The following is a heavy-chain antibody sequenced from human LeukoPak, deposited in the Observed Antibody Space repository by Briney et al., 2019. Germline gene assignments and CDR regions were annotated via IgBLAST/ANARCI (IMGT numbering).Heavy chain of an antibody. D-gene: IGHD1-26*01. J-gene: IGHJ4*02. CDR1: GFTFSSYA. V-gene: IGHV3-23*01. CDR3: AKSRGESRGASNY. CDR2: ISGSGDTT. Sequence: PGGSLRLSCAASGFTFSSYAMNWVRQAPGKGLEWVLFISGSGDTTYYADSVKGRFTISRDSSKNTLYLQMNSLRAEDTAVYYCAKSRGESRGASNYWGQGTLVTVSS.